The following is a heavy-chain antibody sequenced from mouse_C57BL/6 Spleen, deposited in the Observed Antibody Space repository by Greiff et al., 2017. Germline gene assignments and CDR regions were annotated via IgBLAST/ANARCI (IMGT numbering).Heavy chain of an antibody. CDR1: GYTFTDYY. CDR3: ARTYYDGSSQNYAMGY. D-gene: IGHD1-1*01. Sequence: EVQLQQSGPVLVKPGASVKMSCKASGYTFTDYYMNWVKQSHGKSLEWIGGINPYNGGTRYNQKFKGKATLTVDKSSSTAYMELNSLTSEDSAVYYCARTYYDGSSQNYAMGYGGQGTSVTGSA. J-gene: IGHJ4*01. CDR2: INPYNGGT. V-gene: IGHV1-19*01.